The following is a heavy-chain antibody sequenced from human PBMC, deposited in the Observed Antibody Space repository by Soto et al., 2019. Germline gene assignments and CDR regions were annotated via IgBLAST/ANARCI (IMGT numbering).Heavy chain of an antibody. CDR3: ARARAAEYYFDY. D-gene: IGHD6-13*01. CDR2: IYHSGGT. J-gene: IGHJ4*02. Sequence: SETLSLTCAVSGGSITSSNWWSWVSQPPGKGLEWIGEIYHSGGTNYNPSLKSRVTISVDKSKNQFSLKLSSVTAADTAVYYCARARAAEYYFDYWGQGTLVTVSS. CDR1: GGSITSSNW. V-gene: IGHV4-4*02.